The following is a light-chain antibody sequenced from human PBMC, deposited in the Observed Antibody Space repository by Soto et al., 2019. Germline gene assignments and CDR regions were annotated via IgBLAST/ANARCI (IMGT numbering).Light chain of an antibody. CDR2: EGS. CDR3: CSYAGSSTPVV. Sequence: QSVLTQPAPVSGSPGQSITISCTGTSRDVGSYNLVSWYQQHPGKAPKLMIYEGSKRPSGVSNRFSGSKSGNTASLTISGLQAEDEADYYCCSYAGSSTPVVFGGGTKLTVL. J-gene: IGLJ2*01. CDR1: SRDVGSYNL. V-gene: IGLV2-23*01.